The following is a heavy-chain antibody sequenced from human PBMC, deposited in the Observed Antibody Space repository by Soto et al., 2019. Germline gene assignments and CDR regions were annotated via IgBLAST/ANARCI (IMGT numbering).Heavy chain of an antibody. D-gene: IGHD2-2*01. CDR3: ARDCSSTSCYAADFDY. Sequence: EVQLVESGGGLLHPGGSLSLPCEASGFTFGSNSRTWVGQAPGKGLGWVSYISSSSSTIYYADSVKGRFTISRDNAKNSLYLQMNSLRAEDTAVYYCARDCSSTSCYAADFDYWGQGTLVTVSS. J-gene: IGHJ4*02. CDR1: GFTFGSNS. CDR2: ISSSSSTI. V-gene: IGHV3-48*01.